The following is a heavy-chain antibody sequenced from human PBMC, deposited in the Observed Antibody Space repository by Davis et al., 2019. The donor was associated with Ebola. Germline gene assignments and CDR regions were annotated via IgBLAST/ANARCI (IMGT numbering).Heavy chain of an antibody. CDR3: ASSKLSTSSLFYYYYGMDV. Sequence: SETLSLTCAVYGGSFSGYYWSWIRQPPAKGLEWIGEINYSGSTYYNPSLKSRVTISVDRSKNQFSLKLSSVTAADTAVYYCASSKLSTSSLFYYYYGMDVWGQGTTVTVSS. CDR1: GGSFSGYY. J-gene: IGHJ6*02. V-gene: IGHV4-34*01. D-gene: IGHD2-2*01. CDR2: INYSGST.